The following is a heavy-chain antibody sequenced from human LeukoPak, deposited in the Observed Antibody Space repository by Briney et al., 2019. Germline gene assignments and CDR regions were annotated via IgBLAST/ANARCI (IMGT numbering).Heavy chain of an antibody. CDR2: IYYSGST. Sequence: SQTLSLTCTVSGGSISSYYWSWIRQPPGKGLEWIGYIYYSGSTNYNPSLKSRVTIPVDTSKNQFSLKLSSVTAADTAVYYCARRYVDSSGYVGNHAFDIWGQGTMVTVSS. CDR3: ARRYVDSSGYVGNHAFDI. D-gene: IGHD3-22*01. CDR1: GGSISSYY. V-gene: IGHV4-59*08. J-gene: IGHJ3*02.